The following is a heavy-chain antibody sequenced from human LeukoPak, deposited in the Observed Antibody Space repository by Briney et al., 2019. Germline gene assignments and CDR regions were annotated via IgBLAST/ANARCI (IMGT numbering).Heavy chain of an antibody. CDR3: ARGVPAAVTNYFDY. V-gene: IGHV4-30-2*01. J-gene: IGHJ4*02. CDR2: IYDSGSK. D-gene: IGHD2-2*01. Sequence: PSQTLSLTCAVSGGSISSGGYSWSWIRQPPGKGLEWIGYIYDSGSKYYSPSLKSRVTISVDKSKNQFSLNLSSVTAADTAVYYCARGVPAAVTNYFDYWGQGTLVTVSS. CDR1: GGSISSGGYS.